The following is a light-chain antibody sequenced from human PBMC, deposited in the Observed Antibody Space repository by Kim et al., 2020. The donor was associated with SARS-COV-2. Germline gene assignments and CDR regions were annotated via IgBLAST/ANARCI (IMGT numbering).Light chain of an antibody. CDR1: QNIRSN. V-gene: IGKV3-15*01. CDR3: QQYNDWPLT. CDR2: GAS. Sequence: VSPGGRATLSCRASQNIRSNLAWYQQKPGQAHRLLIYGASTRATGIPARFSGGGSGAEFTLTISSLQSEDFASYFCQQYNDWPLTFGGGTKVDIK. J-gene: IGKJ4*01.